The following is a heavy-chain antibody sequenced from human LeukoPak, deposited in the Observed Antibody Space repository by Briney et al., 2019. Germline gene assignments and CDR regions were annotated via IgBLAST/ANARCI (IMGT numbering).Heavy chain of an antibody. V-gene: IGHV7-4-1*02. CDR1: GYTFSSYA. J-gene: IGHJ3*02. Sequence: RASVKASCKASGYTFSSYAMNWVRQAPGQGLEWMGWINTNTGNPTYAQDFTGRSVFSLDTFVTTAYLQISSLKAEDTAVYFCARAGSDSGGYKDAFDIWGQGTMVTVSS. D-gene: IGHD1-26*01. CDR2: INTNTGNP. CDR3: ARAGSDSGGYKDAFDI.